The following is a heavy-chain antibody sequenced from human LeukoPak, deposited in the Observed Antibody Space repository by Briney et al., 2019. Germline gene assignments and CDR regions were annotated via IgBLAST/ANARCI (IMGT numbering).Heavy chain of an antibody. D-gene: IGHD2-2*02. Sequence: GASVKVSCKASGGTFSSYAISWVRQAPGQGLEWMGRIIPILGIANYAQKFQGRVTITADKSTSTAYMELSSLRSEDTAVYYCARAPAYCSSTSCYTGLGGYYYYMDVWGKGTTVTVSS. CDR2: IIPILGIA. CDR1: GGTFSSYA. J-gene: IGHJ6*03. V-gene: IGHV1-69*04. CDR3: ARAPAYCSSTSCYTGLGGYYYYMDV.